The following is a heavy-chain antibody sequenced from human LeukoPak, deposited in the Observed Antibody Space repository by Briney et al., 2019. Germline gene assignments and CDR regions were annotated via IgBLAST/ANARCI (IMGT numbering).Heavy chain of an antibody. Sequence: GGSLRLPCAASGFTFSGYAMSWVRQAAGKGLEWVSTISGGGENTHYADSVKGRFTIFRDNSENTLYLQMNSLRAEDTAVYYCAMQLWSPGYWGQGTLVIVSS. CDR2: ISGGGENT. CDR1: GFTFSGYA. V-gene: IGHV3-23*01. CDR3: AMQLWSPGY. D-gene: IGHD3-10*01. J-gene: IGHJ4*02.